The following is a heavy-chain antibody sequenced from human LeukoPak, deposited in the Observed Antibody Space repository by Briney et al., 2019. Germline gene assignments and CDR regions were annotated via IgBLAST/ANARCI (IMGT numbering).Heavy chain of an antibody. CDR1: GFTFSSYA. V-gene: IGHV3-23*01. Sequence: GGSLRLSCAASGFTFSSYAMSWARQGPGKGLEWVSAISGGGGSTYYAVSVKGRFTISRDTSKNTLYLQMKSLRAEDTAVYYCAKAPSDGLKYYFDYWGQGTLVTVSS. J-gene: IGHJ4*02. CDR2: ISGGGGST. CDR3: AKAPSDGLKYYFDY.